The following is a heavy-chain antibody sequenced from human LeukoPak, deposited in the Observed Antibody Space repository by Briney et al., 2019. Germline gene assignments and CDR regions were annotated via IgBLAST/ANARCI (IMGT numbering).Heavy chain of an antibody. Sequence: HPGGSLRLSCAASGFTFSTYNMHWVRQAPGKGLEWVSYISSTSSTIYYADPVKGRFTISRDNAKNSLYLQMNSLRAEDTAVYYCARDTLVSFAVTGGFDPWGQGTLVTVSS. CDR2: ISSTSSTI. D-gene: IGHD2-21*02. V-gene: IGHV3-48*01. CDR1: GFTFSTYN. J-gene: IGHJ5*02. CDR3: ARDTLVSFAVTGGFDP.